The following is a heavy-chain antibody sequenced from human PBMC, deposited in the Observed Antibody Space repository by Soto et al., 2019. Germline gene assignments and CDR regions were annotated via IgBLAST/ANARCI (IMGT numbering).Heavy chain of an antibody. Sequence: SLRLSCAASGFTFSSYAMHWVRQAPGKGLEWVAVISYDGSNKYYADSVKGRFTISRDNSKNTLYLQMNSLRAEDTAVYYCARGGSYFSFSSMHFDYWRQGTLVTVSS. CDR1: GFTFSSYA. D-gene: IGHD1-26*01. J-gene: IGHJ4*02. V-gene: IGHV3-30-3*01. CDR2: ISYDGSNK. CDR3: ARGGSYFSFSSMHFDY.